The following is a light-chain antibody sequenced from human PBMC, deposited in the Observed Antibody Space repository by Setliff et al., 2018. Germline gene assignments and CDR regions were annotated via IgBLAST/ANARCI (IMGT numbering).Light chain of an antibody. CDR1: SSAFDVYNR. CDR3: SSYIGPSTYV. Sequence: QSALTQPPSVSGSPGQSVTISCTGTSSAFDVYNRVSWYQQPPGTAPKLIIYGVTSRPSGVPDRFSGSKSGNTASLTISALQAEDEADYYCSSYIGPSTYVFGTGTKVTVL. J-gene: IGLJ1*01. CDR2: GVT. V-gene: IGLV2-18*02.